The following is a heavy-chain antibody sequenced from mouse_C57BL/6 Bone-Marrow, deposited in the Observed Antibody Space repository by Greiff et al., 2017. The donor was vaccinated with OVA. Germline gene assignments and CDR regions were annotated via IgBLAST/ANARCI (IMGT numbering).Heavy chain of an antibody. J-gene: IGHJ1*03. CDR1: GFTFSSYA. V-gene: IGHV5-4*03. D-gene: IGHD4-1*01. CDR3: ARPDGTRYFDV. Sequence: EVKVVESGGGLVKPGGSLKLSCAASGFTFSSYAMSWVRQTPEKRLEWVATISDGGSYTYYPDNVKGRFTISRDNAKNNLYLQMSHLKSEDTAMYYCARPDGTRYFDVWGTGTTVTVSS. CDR2: ISDGGSYT.